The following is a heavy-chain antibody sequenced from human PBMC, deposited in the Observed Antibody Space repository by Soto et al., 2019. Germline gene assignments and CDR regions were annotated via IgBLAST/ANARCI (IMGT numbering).Heavy chain of an antibody. CDR3: ARHEQFYYQFYGMDV. CDR1: GYSFTTYW. Sequence: GESLKISCETSGYSFTTYWLAWVRQRPGKGLEWTGIINPGIINPADSDIRYSPSFQGRVTISADRSINTAYLQWSSLEASDTAIYYCARHEQFYYQFYGMDVWGQGTTVTVSS. J-gene: IGHJ6*02. V-gene: IGHV5-51*01. D-gene: IGHD4-4*01. CDR2: INPGIINPADSDI.